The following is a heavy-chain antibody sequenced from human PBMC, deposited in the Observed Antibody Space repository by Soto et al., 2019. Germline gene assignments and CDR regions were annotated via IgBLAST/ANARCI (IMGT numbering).Heavy chain of an antibody. D-gene: IGHD1-20*01. J-gene: IGHJ6*02. CDR1: GGSISSYY. Sequence: PSETLSLTCTVSGGSISSYYWSWIRQPPGKGQGWIGYIYYSGITNYNPSLKSRVTISVDTSKNQFSLKLSSVTAADTAVYYCARYKSNYYYGMDVWGQGTTVTVSS. CDR3: ARYKSNYYYGMDV. CDR2: IYYSGIT. V-gene: IGHV4-59*01.